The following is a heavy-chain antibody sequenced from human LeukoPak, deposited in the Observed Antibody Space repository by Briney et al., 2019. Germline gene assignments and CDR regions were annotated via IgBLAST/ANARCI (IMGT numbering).Heavy chain of an antibody. CDR3: ASRAGRPYYFDY. CDR1: GGSISSSSYY. Sequence: SETLSLTCTVSGGSISSSSYYWGWIRQPPGKGLEWIGSIYYSGSTYYNPSLKSRVTISVDTSKNQFSLKLSSVTAADTAVYYCASRAGRPYYFDYWGQGTLVTVSS. CDR2: IYYSGST. V-gene: IGHV4-39*01. J-gene: IGHJ4*02.